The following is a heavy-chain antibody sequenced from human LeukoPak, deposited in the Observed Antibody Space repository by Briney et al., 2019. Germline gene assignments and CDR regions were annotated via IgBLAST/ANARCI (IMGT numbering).Heavy chain of an antibody. V-gene: IGHV4-34*01. CDR3: ASELTGYSSSWYRYRDYYGMDV. J-gene: IGHJ6*02. D-gene: IGHD6-13*01. CDR1: GRSFSGYY. Sequence: SETLSLTCAVYGRSFSGYYWSWIRQPPGKGLEWIGEINHSGSTNYNPSLKSRVTISVDTSKNQFSLKLSSVTAADTAVYYCASELTGYSSSWYRYRDYYGMDVWGQGTTVTVSS. CDR2: INHSGST.